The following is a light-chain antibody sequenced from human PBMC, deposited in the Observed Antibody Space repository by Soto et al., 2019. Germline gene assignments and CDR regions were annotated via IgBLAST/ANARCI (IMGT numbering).Light chain of an antibody. J-gene: IGLJ2*01. CDR1: NFNIGRNS. V-gene: IGLV1-44*01. CDR3: AAWDDSLNGVV. CDR2: SYN. Sequence: QAVVTQPPSASGTPGQRVTISCSGSNFNIGRNSVNWYQQLPGTGPKLLIYSYNQRPSGVPDRFSGSKSGTSASLAISGLQSEDEADYYCAAWDDSLNGVVFGGGTQLTVL.